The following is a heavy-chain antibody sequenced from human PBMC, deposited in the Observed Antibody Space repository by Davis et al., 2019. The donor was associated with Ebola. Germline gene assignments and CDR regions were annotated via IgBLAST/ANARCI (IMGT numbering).Heavy chain of an antibody. Sequence: AASVKVSCKASGGTFSSYAISWVRQAPGQGLEWMGGIIPIFGTANYAQKFQGRVTITADKSTSTVYMELSSLRSEDTAVYYCARGYGDYYYYGMDVWGQGTTVTVSS. V-gene: IGHV1-69*06. CDR1: GGTFSSYA. D-gene: IGHD4-17*01. CDR3: ARGYGDYYYYGMDV. J-gene: IGHJ6*02. CDR2: IIPIFGTA.